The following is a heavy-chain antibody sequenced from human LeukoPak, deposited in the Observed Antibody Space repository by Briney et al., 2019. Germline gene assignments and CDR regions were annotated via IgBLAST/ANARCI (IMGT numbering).Heavy chain of an antibody. CDR2: IIPIFGTA. J-gene: IGHJ3*02. D-gene: IGHD3-22*01. CDR1: GGTFSSYA. CDR3: ARDYYDSSGYYAFDI. V-gene: IGHV1-69*05. Sequence: SVKVSRKASGGTFSSYAISWVRQAPGQGLEWMGRIIPIFGTANYAQKFQGRVTITTDESTSTAYMELSSLRSEDTAVYYCARDYYDSSGYYAFDIWGQGTMVTVSS.